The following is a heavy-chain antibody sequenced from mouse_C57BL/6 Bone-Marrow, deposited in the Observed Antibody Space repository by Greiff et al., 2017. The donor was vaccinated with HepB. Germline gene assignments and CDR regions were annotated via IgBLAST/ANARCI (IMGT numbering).Heavy chain of an antibody. CDR1: GYTFTSYG. D-gene: IGHD1-1*01. Sequence: VQLQQSGAELARPGASVKLSCKASGYTFTSYGISWVKQRTGQGLEWIGEIYPRSGNTYYNEKFKGKATLTADKSSRTAYMELLSLTSEDSAVYFCGGGSSYWYFDVWGTGTTVTVSS. J-gene: IGHJ1*03. CDR3: GGGSSYWYFDV. CDR2: IYPRSGNT. V-gene: IGHV1-81*01.